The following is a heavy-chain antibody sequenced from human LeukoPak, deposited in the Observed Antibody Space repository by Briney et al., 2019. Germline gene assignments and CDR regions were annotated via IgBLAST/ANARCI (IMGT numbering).Heavy chain of an antibody. J-gene: IGHJ4*02. D-gene: IGHD3-22*01. CDR3: ARIWYYYDRSGYPGYYFDY. CDR2: INPNSGGT. Sequence: ASVKVSYKGSGYTHPDNCMHFLSQAPGQGLEWMGWINPNSGGTNYAQKFQGRVTMTRDTSISTAYMELSRLRSDDRAGYYCARIWYYYDRSGYPGYYFDYWGQGTLVTVSS. V-gene: IGHV1-2*02. CDR1: GYTHPDNC.